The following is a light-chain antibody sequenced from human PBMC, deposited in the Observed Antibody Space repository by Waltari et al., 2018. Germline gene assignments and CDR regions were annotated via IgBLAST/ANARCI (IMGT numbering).Light chain of an antibody. CDR1: QSLSSK. CDR2: DSS. V-gene: IGKV3-15*01. Sequence: ETVMTQSPATLSVSQGERATLSCWASQSLSSKLAWYQQKVGQAPRLLIYDSSTRATGIPDRFSGSGSGTEFTLTISSLQSEDFAVYYCQQYNNWPFYTFGQGTKLEI. J-gene: IGKJ2*01. CDR3: QQYNNWPFYT.